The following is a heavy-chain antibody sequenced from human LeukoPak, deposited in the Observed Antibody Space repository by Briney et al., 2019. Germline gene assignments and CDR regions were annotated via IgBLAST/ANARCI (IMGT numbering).Heavy chain of an antibody. Sequence: PGGSLRLSCAASGFIFSSYWMHWVRQAPGKGLVWVSRINIDGSSTNYADSVKGRFTISRDNAQNSMYLQMNSLRVEDTAVYYCTSWGDTTAEYFQRWGQGTLVTVSS. CDR3: TSWGDTTAEYFQR. D-gene: IGHD2-21*02. V-gene: IGHV3-74*01. CDR1: GFIFSSYW. CDR2: INIDGSST. J-gene: IGHJ1*01.